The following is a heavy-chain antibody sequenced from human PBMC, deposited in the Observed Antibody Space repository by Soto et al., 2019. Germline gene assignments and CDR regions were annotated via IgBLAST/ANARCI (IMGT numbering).Heavy chain of an antibody. D-gene: IGHD4-17*01. CDR2: ISSSSSTI. Sequence: EVQLVESGGGLVQPGGSLRLSCAASGFTFSSYSMNWVRQAPGKGLEWVSYISSSSSTIYYADSVKGRFTISRDNAKNSLYLQMNSLRDEDTAVYYCARDPDDYGGNRYFDYWGQGTLVTVSS. CDR3: ARDPDDYGGNRYFDY. J-gene: IGHJ4*02. CDR1: GFTFSSYS. V-gene: IGHV3-48*02.